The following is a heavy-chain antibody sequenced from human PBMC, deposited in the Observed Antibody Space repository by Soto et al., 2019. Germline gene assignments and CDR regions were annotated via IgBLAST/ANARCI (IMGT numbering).Heavy chain of an antibody. J-gene: IGHJ6*02. D-gene: IGHD2-2*01. V-gene: IGHV1-18*04. CDR2: ISAYNGNT. CDR3: ARSRYCSSTSCRAGIYYYHGIDV. Sequence: ASVKVSCEASGYTFTSYGISWVRQAPGQGLEGMGWISAYNGNTNYAQKLQGRVTMTTDTSTSTAYMELRSLRSDDTAVYYCARSRYCSSTSCRAGIYYYHGIDVWGQGTTVTV. CDR1: GYTFTSYG.